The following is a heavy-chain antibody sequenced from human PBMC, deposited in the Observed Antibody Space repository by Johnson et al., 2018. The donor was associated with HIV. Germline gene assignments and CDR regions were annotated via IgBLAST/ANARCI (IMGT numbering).Heavy chain of an antibody. D-gene: IGHD3-22*01. V-gene: IGHV3-23*04. J-gene: IGHJ3*02. Sequence: VQLVESAGGLIKPGGSLRISCSATGFTFSSYAMSWVRQAPGKGLEWVSAISGSGATTYYADSVKGRFTISRANSRNTLYLQMSSLRVDDTAVYYCVKENHFYDSSVSPLLGAFDIWGQGTMVTVSS. CDR2: ISGSGATT. CDR3: VKENHFYDSSVSPLLGAFDI. CDR1: GFTFSSYA.